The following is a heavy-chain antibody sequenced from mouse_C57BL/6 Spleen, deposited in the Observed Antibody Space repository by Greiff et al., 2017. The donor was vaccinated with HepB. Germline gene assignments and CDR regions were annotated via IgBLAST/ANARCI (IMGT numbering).Heavy chain of an antibody. D-gene: IGHD1-1*01. CDR2: IHPNSGST. Sequence: QVQLQQSGAELVKPGASVKLSCKASGYTFTSYWMHWVKQRPGQGLEWIGMIHPNSGSTNYNEKFKSKATLTVDKSSSTAYMQLSSLTSEDSAVYYCARLGYYYGSSYCYAMDYWGQGTSVTVSS. CDR3: ARLGYYYGSSYCYAMDY. V-gene: IGHV1-64*01. CDR1: GYTFTSYW. J-gene: IGHJ4*01.